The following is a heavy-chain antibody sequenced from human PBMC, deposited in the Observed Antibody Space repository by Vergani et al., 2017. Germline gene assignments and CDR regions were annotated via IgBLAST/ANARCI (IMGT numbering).Heavy chain of an antibody. CDR2: IYTSGST. J-gene: IGHJ4*02. D-gene: IGHD6-13*01. CDR3: ARVVSSSWRTAYFDY. V-gene: IGHV4-4*07. Sequence: QVQLQESGPGLVKPSETLSLTCTVSGGSISSYYWSWIRQPAGKGLEGIGRIYTSGSTNYNPSLKSRVTMSVDTSKNQFSLRLSSVTAADTAVYYCARVVSSSWRTAYFDYWGQGTLVTVSS. CDR1: GGSISSYY.